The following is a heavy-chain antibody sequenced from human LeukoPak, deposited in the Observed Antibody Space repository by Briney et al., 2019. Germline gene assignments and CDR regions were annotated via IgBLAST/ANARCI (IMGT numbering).Heavy chain of an antibody. Sequence: GGSLRLSCAASGFTFSSYGMHWVRQAPGKGLEWVAFIRYDGSNKYYAGSVKGRFTISRDNSKNTLYLQMNSLRAEDTAVYYCAKDRPDCSSTSCQEGNWFDPWGQGTLVTVSS. J-gene: IGHJ5*02. CDR3: AKDRPDCSSTSCQEGNWFDP. V-gene: IGHV3-30*02. D-gene: IGHD2-2*01. CDR2: IRYDGSNK. CDR1: GFTFSSYG.